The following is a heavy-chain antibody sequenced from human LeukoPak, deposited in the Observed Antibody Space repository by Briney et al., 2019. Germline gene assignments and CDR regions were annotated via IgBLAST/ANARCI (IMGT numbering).Heavy chain of an antibody. Sequence: GASVKVSCKASGYTFTGYYMHWVRQAPGQGLEWVGWINPNSGGTNYAQKFQGRVTMTRDTSISTAYMELSRLRSDDTAVYYCERRRITIFGVVTDDAFDIWGQGTMVTVSS. CDR2: INPNSGGT. CDR1: GYTFTGYY. V-gene: IGHV1-2*02. CDR3: ERRRITIFGVVTDDAFDI. J-gene: IGHJ3*02. D-gene: IGHD3-3*01.